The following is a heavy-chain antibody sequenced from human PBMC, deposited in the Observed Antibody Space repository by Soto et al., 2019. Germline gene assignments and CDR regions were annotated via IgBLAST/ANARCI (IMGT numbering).Heavy chain of an antibody. CDR3: ARDGSGSYPSFYYGMDV. V-gene: IGHV1-2*04. D-gene: IGHD3-10*01. J-gene: IGHJ6*02. Sequence: ASVKVSCKASGYTFTGYYMHWVRQAPGQGLEWMGWINPNSGGTNYAQKFQGWVTMTRDTSISTAYMELSRLRSDDTAVYYCARDGSGSYPSFYYGMDVWGQGTTVTVSS. CDR2: INPNSGGT. CDR1: GYTFTGYY.